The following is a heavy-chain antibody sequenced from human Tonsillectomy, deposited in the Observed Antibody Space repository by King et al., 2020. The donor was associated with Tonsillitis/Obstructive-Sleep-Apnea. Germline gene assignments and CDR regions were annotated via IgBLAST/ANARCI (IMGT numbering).Heavy chain of an antibody. J-gene: IGHJ2*01. V-gene: IGHV3-48*03. CDR2: ISSSGSTI. CDR3: ARPRIAAAGRNRYWDFDL. D-gene: IGHD6-13*01. Sequence: QLVQSGGGLVQPGGSLRLSCVASGFTFSSYEMNWVRQAPGKGLEWVSYISSSGSTIYYADSVKGRFTISRDNAKNSLYLQMNSLRAEDTAVYYCARPRIAAAGRNRYWDFDLWGRGTLVTVSS. CDR1: GFTFSSYE.